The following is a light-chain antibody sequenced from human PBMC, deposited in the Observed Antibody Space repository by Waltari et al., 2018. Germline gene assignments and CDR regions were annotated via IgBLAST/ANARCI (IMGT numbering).Light chain of an antibody. CDR2: NNF. CDR3: ATWDDSLNGPV. CDR1: NSNIGRNT. Sequence: QSVLTQPPSTSGTPRQRVTISCSGNNSNIGRNTVNWYQQFPGAAPTLLVYNNFQRPSGVPDQFSGSKSGTSASLAILGVRPEDEADYYCATWDDSLNGPVFGGGTKLTVL. V-gene: IGLV1-44*01. J-gene: IGLJ2*01.